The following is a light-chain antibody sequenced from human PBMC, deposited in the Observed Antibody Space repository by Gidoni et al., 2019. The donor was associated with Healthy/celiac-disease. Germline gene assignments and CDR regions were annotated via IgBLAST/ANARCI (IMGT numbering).Light chain of an antibody. CDR3: QSYDSSLSAVV. J-gene: IGLJ2*01. CDR1: SPNIGAGYD. V-gene: IGLV1-40*01. Sequence: QSVLTQPPSVSGAPGQRVTIPCTGSSPNIGAGYDVHWYQQLPGTAPKLPSYGNSNRPSGVPDRFSGSKSGTSASLASTGLQAEDEADYYCQSYDSSLSAVVFGGGTKLTVL. CDR2: GNS.